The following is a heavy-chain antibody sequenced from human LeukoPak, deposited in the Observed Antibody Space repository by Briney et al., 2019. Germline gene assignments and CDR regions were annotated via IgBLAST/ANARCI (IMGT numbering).Heavy chain of an antibody. D-gene: IGHD3-22*01. CDR1: GGSFSGYY. J-gene: IGHJ1*01. V-gene: IGHV4-34*01. CDR2: INHSGST. Sequence: SETLSLTCAVYGGSFSGYYWGWIRQPPGKGLEWIGEINHSGSTNYNPSLKSRVTISVDRSKNQFSLKLTSVTAADTAVYYCASSSYDSSGYYGYFQHWGQGTLVTVSS. CDR3: ASSSYDSSGYYGYFQH.